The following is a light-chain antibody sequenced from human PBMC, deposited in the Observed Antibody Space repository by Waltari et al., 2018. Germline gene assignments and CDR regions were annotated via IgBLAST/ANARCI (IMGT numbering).Light chain of an antibody. CDR2: DAS. CDR1: QSVSSY. Sequence: EIVLTQSPATLSLSPGERATLSCRASQSVSSYLAWYQQKPGQAPRLLIYDASNRATGIPARFSGSGSGTDFTLTISSLEPEDFAVYYCQRSNWLGTFGGGTKVEIK. CDR3: QRSNWLGT. V-gene: IGKV3-11*01. J-gene: IGKJ4*01.